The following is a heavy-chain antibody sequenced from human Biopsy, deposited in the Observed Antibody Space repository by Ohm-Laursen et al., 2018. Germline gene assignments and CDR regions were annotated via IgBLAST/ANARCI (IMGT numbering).Heavy chain of an antibody. CDR1: GFTFDDYA. D-gene: IGHD3-3*01. CDR2: IFRNSGNI. CDR3: ATIAGWGSSPDLRPY. V-gene: IGHV3-9*01. Sequence: SLRLSCAASGFTFDDYAMHWVRQAPGKGLEWVSGIFRNSGNIDYAASVKGRFTISRDNAKNSLYLQMNSLRPEDTAFYYCATIAGWGSSPDLRPYWGQGALVTVSS. J-gene: IGHJ4*02.